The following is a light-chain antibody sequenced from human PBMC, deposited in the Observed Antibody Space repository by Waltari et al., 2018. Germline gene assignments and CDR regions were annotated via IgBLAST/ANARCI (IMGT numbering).Light chain of an antibody. CDR2: WAS. CDR1: QSVLYSSHNKNS. V-gene: IGKV4-1*01. Sequence: DIVMTQSPDSLAVSLGERATINCTSSQSVLYSSHNKNSLAWYQQKPGQPPKFLIHWASTRESGVPDRFSGSGSGTDFTLTISSLQAEDVAVYYCLQDYNYPWTFGQGTKVEIK. CDR3: LQDYNYPWT. J-gene: IGKJ1*01.